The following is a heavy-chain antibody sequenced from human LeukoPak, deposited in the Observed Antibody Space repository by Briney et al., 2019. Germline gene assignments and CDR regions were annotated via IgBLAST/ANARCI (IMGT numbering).Heavy chain of an antibody. Sequence: SETLSLTCTVSGGSISDYYWTWIRQPPGKGLEWIGYIYYSGSTNYNPSLKSRVTISVDTSKNQFSLKLRSVTAADTAVYYCARDMRYPEYWGQGALATVSS. CDR2: IYYSGST. V-gene: IGHV4-59*01. D-gene: IGHD1-26*01. CDR3: ARDMRYPEY. CDR1: GGSISDYY. J-gene: IGHJ4*02.